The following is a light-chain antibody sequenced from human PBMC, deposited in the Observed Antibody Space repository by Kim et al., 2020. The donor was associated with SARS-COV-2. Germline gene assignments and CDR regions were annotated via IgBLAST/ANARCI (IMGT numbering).Light chain of an antibody. CDR3: QKYNGAPWT. J-gene: IGKJ1*01. CDR1: QSISND. V-gene: IGKV1-27*01. CDR2: AAS. Sequence: DIQMTQSPSSVSASVGDRVTITCRAGQSISNDLAWYQQKPGKVPKLLIFAASTLQSGVPSRFSGSGSGTDFTLTISSLQPEDVATYYCQKYNGAPWTFGQGTKVYIK.